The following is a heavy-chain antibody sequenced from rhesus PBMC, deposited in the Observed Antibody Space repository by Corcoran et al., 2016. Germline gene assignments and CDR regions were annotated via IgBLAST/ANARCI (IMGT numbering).Heavy chain of an antibody. V-gene: IGHV4-122*02. CDR3: ARGAPGPRNFVGYYFDY. CDR1: GYSISGYY. CDR2: ITYSGST. D-gene: IGHD3-3*01. Sequence: QVQLQESGPGLVKPSETLSLTCAVSGYSISGYYWSWIRQAPGKGLEWIGYITYSGSTSYNPSLRGRVTISRDASKNRCSLKMSSVTAADTAVYYWARGAPGPRNFVGYYFDYWGQGVLVTVSS. J-gene: IGHJ4*01.